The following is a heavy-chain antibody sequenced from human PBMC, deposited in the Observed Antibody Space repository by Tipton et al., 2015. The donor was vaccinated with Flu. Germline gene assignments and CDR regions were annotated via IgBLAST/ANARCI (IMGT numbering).Heavy chain of an antibody. CDR3: VRHPYCTDGGCPPGYWYFDL. D-gene: IGHD2-8*01. CDR2: IYPDDSDT. Sequence: VQLVQSGAEVKKPGESLKISCKGSRYNFRTYWIGWVRQVPGKGLEWMGIIYPDDSDTRYSPSFQGQVTISVDKSISTIYLQWSSLKASDTAMYYCVRHPYCTDGGCPPGYWYFDLWGRGTLVTVSS. CDR1: RYNFRTYW. V-gene: IGHV5-51*01. J-gene: IGHJ2*01.